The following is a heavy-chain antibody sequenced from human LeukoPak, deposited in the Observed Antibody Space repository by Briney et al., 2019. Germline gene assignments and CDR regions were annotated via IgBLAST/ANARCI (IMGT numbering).Heavy chain of an antibody. D-gene: IGHD2-8*01. J-gene: IGHJ5*02. CDR1: GYTFTCYY. CDR2: INPNSGGT. V-gene: IGHV1-2*02. Sequence: ASVKVSCKASGYTFTCYYMHWVRQAPGQGLEWMGWINPNSGGTNYAQKFQGRVTMTRDTSISTAYMELSRLRSDDTAVYYCASIPGYCTNGVCPREDWLDPWGQGTLVTVSS. CDR3: ASIPGYCTNGVCPREDWLDP.